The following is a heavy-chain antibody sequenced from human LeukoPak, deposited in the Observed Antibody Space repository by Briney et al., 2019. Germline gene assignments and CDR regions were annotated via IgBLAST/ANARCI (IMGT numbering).Heavy chain of an antibody. D-gene: IGHD2-15*01. V-gene: IGHV1-18*01. CDR2: ISAYNGNT. J-gene: IGHJ4*02. CDR1: GYTFTSYG. CDR3: ARDLFLLLRCLQPSDY. Sequence: ASVKVSCKASGYTFTSYGISWVRQAPGQGLEWMGWISAYNGNTNYAQKLQGRVTMTTDTSTSTAYMELRSLRSDDTAVYYCARDLFLLLRCLQPSDYWGQGTLVTVSS.